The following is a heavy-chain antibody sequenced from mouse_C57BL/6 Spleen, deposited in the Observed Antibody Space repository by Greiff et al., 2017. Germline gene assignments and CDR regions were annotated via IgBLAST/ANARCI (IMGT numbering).Heavy chain of an antibody. Sequence: QVQLQQSGAELVMPGASVKLSCKASGYTFTSYWMHWVKQRPGQGLEWIGEIDPSDSYTNYNQKFKGKSTLTVDKSSSTAYMQLSSLTSEDSAVYYCARITTDYWYFDVWGTGTTVTVSS. D-gene: IGHD1-1*01. CDR2: IDPSDSYT. CDR3: ARITTDYWYFDV. J-gene: IGHJ1*03. CDR1: GYTFTSYW. V-gene: IGHV1-69*01.